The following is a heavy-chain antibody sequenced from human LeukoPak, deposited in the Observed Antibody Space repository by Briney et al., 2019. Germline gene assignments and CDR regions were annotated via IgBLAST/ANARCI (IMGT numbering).Heavy chain of an antibody. V-gene: IGHV4-30-4*08. CDR3: AREYITMIVPSWFDP. CDR2: IYYSGST. CDR1: GGSISSGDYY. D-gene: IGHD3-22*01. J-gene: IGHJ5*02. Sequence: PSETLSLTCTVSGGSISSGDYYWSWIRQPPGKGLEWIGYIYYSGSTYYNPSLKSRVTISVDTSKNQFSLKLSSVTAADTAVYYCAREYITMIVPSWFDPWGQGTLVTVSS.